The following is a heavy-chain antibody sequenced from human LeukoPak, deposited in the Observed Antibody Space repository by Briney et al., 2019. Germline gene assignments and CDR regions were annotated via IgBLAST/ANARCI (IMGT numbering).Heavy chain of an antibody. CDR1: GGSISSYY. V-gene: IGHV4-4*07. CDR2: IYTSGNT. CDR3: ASDTLSEIYDLGAFDI. D-gene: IGHD3-22*01. Sequence: SETLSLTRTVSGGSISSYYWSWIRQPAGKGLEWIGRIYTSGNTNYNPSLKSRVTMSVDTSKNQFSLKLSSVTAADTAVYYCASDTLSEIYDLGAFDIWGQGTMVTVSS. J-gene: IGHJ3*02.